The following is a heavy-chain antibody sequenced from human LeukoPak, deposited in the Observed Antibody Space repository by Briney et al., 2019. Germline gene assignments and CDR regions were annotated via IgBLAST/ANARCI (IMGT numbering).Heavy chain of an antibody. CDR3: TSPFGSGRFPLAI. CDR2: IRSKANSYAT. V-gene: IGHV3-73*01. CDR1: GFTFSGSA. J-gene: IGHJ3*02. D-gene: IGHD6-19*01. Sequence: GGSLRLSCAASGFTFSGSAMHWVRQASGKGLEWVGRIRSKANSYATAYAASVKGWFTISRDDSKNTAYLQMNSLKTEDTAVYYCTSPFGSGRFPLAIWGQGTMVTVSS.